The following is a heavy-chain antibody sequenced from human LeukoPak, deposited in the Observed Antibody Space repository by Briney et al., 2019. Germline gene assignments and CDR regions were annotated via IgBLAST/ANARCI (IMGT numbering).Heavy chain of an antibody. CDR2: INHSGST. V-gene: IGHV4-34*01. J-gene: IGHJ5*02. Sequence: PSETLSLTCAVYGGSFSGYYWSWIRQPPGKGLEWIGEINHSGSTNYNPSLKSRVTISVDTSKNQFSLKLSSVTAADTAVYYCARGLDLDGSGVYRFDPWGQGTLVTVSS. CDR3: ARGLDLDGSGVYRFDP. CDR1: GGSFSGYY. D-gene: IGHD3-10*01.